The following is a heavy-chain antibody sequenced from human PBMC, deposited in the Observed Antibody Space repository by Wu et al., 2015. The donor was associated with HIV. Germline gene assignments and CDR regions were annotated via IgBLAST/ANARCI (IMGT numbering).Heavy chain of an antibody. CDR2: INPRSDST. D-gene: IGHD3-22*01. J-gene: IGHJ4*02. Sequence: QIQLVQSRAAVKKPGASVKVSCTAFGYTFINNFLHWVRQAPGQGPEWMGMINPRSDSTTYAQSFEGRLTMTRDTSKNTMYMELSNLTSEDTARYYCARERVDYDSGGYRAHRGYYFDYWGQGTLVIVSS. CDR3: ARERVDYDSGGYRAHRGYYFDY. V-gene: IGHV1-46*01. CDR1: GYTFINNF.